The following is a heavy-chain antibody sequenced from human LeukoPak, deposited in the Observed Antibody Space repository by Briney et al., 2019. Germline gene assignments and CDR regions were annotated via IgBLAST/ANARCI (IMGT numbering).Heavy chain of an antibody. D-gene: IGHD5-18*01. CDR2: IRYDGSNK. CDR1: GFTFSSYG. V-gene: IGHV3-30*02. CDR3: AKDQVDTAMALPSV. Sequence: PGRSLRPSCAASGFTFSSYGMHWVRQAPGKRLGWVAFIRYDGSNKYYADSVKGRFTISRDNSKNTLYLQMNSLRAEDTAVYYCAKDQVDTAMALPSVWGQGTLVTVSS. J-gene: IGHJ4*02.